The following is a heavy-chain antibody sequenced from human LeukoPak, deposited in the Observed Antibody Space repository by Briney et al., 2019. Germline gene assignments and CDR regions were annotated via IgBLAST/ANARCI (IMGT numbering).Heavy chain of an antibody. Sequence: GGSLRLSCAASGFTFSSYAMHWVRQAPGKGLEWVAVISYDGSNKYYADSVKGRFTISRDNSKNTLYLQMNSLRAEDTAVYYCAKAYYDFWSGYYLGYWGQGTLVTVSS. V-gene: IGHV3-30*04. D-gene: IGHD3-3*01. CDR3: AKAYYDFWSGYYLGY. CDR1: GFTFSSYA. J-gene: IGHJ4*02. CDR2: ISYDGSNK.